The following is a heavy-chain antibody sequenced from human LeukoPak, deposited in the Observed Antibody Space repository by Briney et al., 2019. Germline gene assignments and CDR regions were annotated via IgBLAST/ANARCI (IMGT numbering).Heavy chain of an antibody. Sequence: ASVKVSCKASGYTFTSYGISWVRQAPGQGLEWMGWISAYNGNTNYAQKLQGRVTMTTDTSTSTAYMELRSLRSDDTAVYYCARDPVIGATGVHGFVIWAKGKMVTVS. J-gene: IGHJ3*02. CDR1: GYTFTSYG. CDR3: ARDPVIGATGVHGFVI. CDR2: ISAYNGNT. V-gene: IGHV1-18*01. D-gene: IGHD5-12*01.